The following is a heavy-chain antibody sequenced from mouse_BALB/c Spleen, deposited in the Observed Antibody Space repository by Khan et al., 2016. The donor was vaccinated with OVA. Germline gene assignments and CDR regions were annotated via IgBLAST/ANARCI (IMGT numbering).Heavy chain of an antibody. V-gene: IGHV5-9-3*01. CDR3: ASTPGYYWSNYFDY. Sequence: EVELVESGGGLVKPGGSLKFSCAASGFTFSNYAMSWVRQTPEKRLEWVATISSGGSFTYYPDSVKGRFTISRDQAKNTLYLQMNSLRSEDTAMYYCASTPGYYWSNYFDYWGQGTTLTVSS. CDR1: GFTFSNYA. D-gene: IGHD1-1*01. J-gene: IGHJ2*01. CDR2: ISSGGSFT.